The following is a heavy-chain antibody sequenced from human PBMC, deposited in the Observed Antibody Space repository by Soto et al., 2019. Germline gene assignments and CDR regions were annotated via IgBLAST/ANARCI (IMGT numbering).Heavy chain of an antibody. CDR2: VYNSGST. CDR1: GGSISSSY. V-gene: IGHV4-59*08. CDR3: ARHGGVVPAAPVDX. Sequence: SETLSLTCTVSGGSISSSYWSWIRQPPGEGLKWIGYVYNSGSTNYNPSLQSRVTISLDTSKNQFSLKLNSVTAADTAMYYCARHGGVVPAAPVDXWGQGILVTVSS. D-gene: IGHD2-2*01. J-gene: IGHJ4*02.